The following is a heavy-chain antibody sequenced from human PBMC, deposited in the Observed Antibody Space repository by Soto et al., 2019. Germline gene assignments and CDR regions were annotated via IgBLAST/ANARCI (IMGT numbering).Heavy chain of an antibody. Sequence: QVQLVESGGGVVHPGRSLRLSCVASGFSFSGYGLHWVRQAPGKGLEWVAFISNDEKNDFYSDFVKGRFSVSRDNANHRLFLQMNSLRVEDTARYFCGRDTGTSTPVGIDYWGQGALVTVSS. CDR2: ISNDEKND. CDR1: GFSFSGYG. D-gene: IGHD1-26*01. CDR3: GRDTGTSTPVGIDY. V-gene: IGHV3-30*04. J-gene: IGHJ4*02.